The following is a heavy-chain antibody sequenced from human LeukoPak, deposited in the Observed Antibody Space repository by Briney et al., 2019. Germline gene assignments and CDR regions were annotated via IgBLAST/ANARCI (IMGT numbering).Heavy chain of an antibody. Sequence: ASVKVSCKASGGTFSNYAISWVRQAPGQGLEWMGGIIPIFGTSNYAQKFQGRVRITADKSMTTAYMELTSLRSEDTAVYYCARSRFPYYRLSGPDYYYMDVWGKGTTVTVSS. J-gene: IGHJ6*03. CDR1: GGTFSNYA. CDR3: ARSRFPYYRLSGPDYYYMDV. V-gene: IGHV1-69*06. D-gene: IGHD3-10*01. CDR2: IIPIFGTS.